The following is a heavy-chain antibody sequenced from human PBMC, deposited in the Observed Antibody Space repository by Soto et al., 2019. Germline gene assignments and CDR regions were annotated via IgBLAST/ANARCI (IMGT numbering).Heavy chain of an antibody. CDR2: INHSGST. J-gene: IGHJ6*03. V-gene: IGHV4-34*01. CDR3: ARAGKQLGAYYYYYYYMDV. Sequence: SETLSLTCAVYGGSFSGYYWSWIRQPPGKGLEWIGEINHSGSTNYNPSLKSRVTISVDTSKNQFSLKLSSVTAADTAVYYCARAGKQLGAYYYYYYYMDVWGKGTTVTVSS. CDR1: GGSFSGYY. D-gene: IGHD6-13*01.